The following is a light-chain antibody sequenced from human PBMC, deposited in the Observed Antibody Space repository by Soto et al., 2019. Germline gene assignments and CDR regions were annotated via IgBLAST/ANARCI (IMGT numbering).Light chain of an antibody. V-gene: IGKV3-15*01. CDR2: DAS. J-gene: IGKJ4*01. Sequence: EKLMTQSPATLSVSAGERATLSCIASQSVSSNLAWYQQKPGQAPRLLIYDASTRATGIPARFSGSGSGTEFTLTISSLQSEDFAVYYCQQYNNWPPLTFGGGTKVDI. CDR3: QQYNNWPPLT. CDR1: QSVSSN.